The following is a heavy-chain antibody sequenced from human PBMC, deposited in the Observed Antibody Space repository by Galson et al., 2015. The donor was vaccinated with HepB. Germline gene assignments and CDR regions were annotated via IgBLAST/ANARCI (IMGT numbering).Heavy chain of an antibody. CDR3: ARVVVLSETYVGQEDLDH. J-gene: IGHJ4*02. CDR1: GFDFSAYG. D-gene: IGHD3-3*01. V-gene: IGHV3-30*03. CDR2: ISYDSRNK. Sequence: SLRLSCAASGFDFSAYGMHWVRQAPGKGLEWLSVISYDSRNKFYADTVRGRFTISRDSSKNTLYLQMDSLRPEDTAVYYCARVVVLSETYVGQEDLDHWGQGTLVTVSS.